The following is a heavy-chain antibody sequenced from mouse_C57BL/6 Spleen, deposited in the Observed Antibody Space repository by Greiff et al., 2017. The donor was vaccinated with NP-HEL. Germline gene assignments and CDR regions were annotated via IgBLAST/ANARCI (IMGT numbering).Heavy chain of an antibody. CDR3: APYYYGSSYGYFDV. Sequence: EVKLEESVAELVRPGASVKLSCTASGFNIKNTYMHWVKQRPEQGLEWIGRIDPANGNTKYAPKFQGKATITADTSSNTAYLQLSSLTSEDTAIYYCAPYYYGSSYGYFDVWGTGTTVTVSS. J-gene: IGHJ1*03. D-gene: IGHD1-1*01. CDR2: IDPANGNT. CDR1: GFNIKNTY. V-gene: IGHV14-3*01.